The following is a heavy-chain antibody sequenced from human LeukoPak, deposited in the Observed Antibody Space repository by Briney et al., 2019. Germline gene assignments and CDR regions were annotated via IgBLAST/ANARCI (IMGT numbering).Heavy chain of an antibody. CDR2: IYYSGST. Sequence: SETLSLTCTVSGGSISSSSYYWGWIRQPPGKGLEWIGYIYYSGSTNYNPSLKSRVTISVDTSKNQFSLKLSSVTAADTAVYYCARGRYSGSYYWFDPWGQGTLVTVSS. D-gene: IGHD1-26*01. J-gene: IGHJ5*02. CDR3: ARGRYSGSYYWFDP. CDR1: GGSISSSSYY. V-gene: IGHV4-61*05.